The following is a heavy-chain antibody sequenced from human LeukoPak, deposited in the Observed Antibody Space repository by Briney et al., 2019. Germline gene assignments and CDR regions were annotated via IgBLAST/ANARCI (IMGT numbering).Heavy chain of an antibody. J-gene: IGHJ5*02. CDR1: GDSVSSNSAA. Sequence: SQTFSLTCAISGDSVSSNSAAWNWIRQSPSRGLEWLGRTFYRSKWYEDYAVSVKSRITINSDTFNNQFSLHLSSVTPEDTAIYYCARERDDYFPFDPWGQGTLVTVSS. CDR2: TFYRSKWYE. V-gene: IGHV6-1*01. CDR3: ARERDDYFPFDP. D-gene: IGHD2/OR15-2a*01.